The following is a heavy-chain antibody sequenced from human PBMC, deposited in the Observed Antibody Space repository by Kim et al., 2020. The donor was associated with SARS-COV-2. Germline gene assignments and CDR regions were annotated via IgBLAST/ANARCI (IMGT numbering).Heavy chain of an antibody. CDR3: TTDRSPSNWVPYGMDV. CDR2: IKSKTDSGTT. V-gene: IGHV3-15*01. D-gene: IGHD7-27*01. CDR1: GFTFSDAW. J-gene: IGHJ6*02. Sequence: GGSLRLSCAASGFTFSDAWMNWVRQAPGKGLEWVGRIKSKTDSGTTDYAAPVKGRFTISRDDSKNTLYLQLTSLKTEDTAVYYCTTDRSPSNWVPYGMDVWGQETTVTVSS.